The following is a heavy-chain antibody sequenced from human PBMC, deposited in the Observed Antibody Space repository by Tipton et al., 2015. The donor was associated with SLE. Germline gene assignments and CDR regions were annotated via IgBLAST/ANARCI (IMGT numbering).Heavy chain of an antibody. CDR2: INHSGST. D-gene: IGHD3-16*01. CDR1: GGSFSGYY. CDR3: ARGLVGGGGFDY. Sequence: TLSLTCTVYGGSFSGYYWSWIRQPPGKGLEWIGEINHSGSTNYNPSLKSRVTISVDTSKNPFSLKLSSVTAAATAVYYCARGLVGGGGFDYWGQGTLVTVSS. J-gene: IGHJ4*02. V-gene: IGHV4-34*01.